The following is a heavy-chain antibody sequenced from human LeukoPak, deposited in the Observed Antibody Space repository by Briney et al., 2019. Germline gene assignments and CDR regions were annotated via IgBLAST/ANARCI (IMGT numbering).Heavy chain of an antibody. CDR1: GFSFSSYT. Sequence: PGGSLRLSCAASGFSFSSYTMNWVRQAPGKGLEWVSSIISSISYIYYADSVKGRFTISRDNAKNSLYLQMNSLRAEDTAVYYCARKGGGDVNAFDTWGQGTMVTVSS. D-gene: IGHD2-21*02. CDR2: IISSISYI. J-gene: IGHJ3*02. CDR3: ARKGGGDVNAFDT. V-gene: IGHV3-21*01.